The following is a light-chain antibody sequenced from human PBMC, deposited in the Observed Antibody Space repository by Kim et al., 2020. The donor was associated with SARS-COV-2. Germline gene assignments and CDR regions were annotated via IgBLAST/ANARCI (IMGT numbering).Light chain of an antibody. J-gene: IGKJ1*01. CDR3: HQYFTSPWT. CDR2: GPS. CDR1: QSISSSY. Sequence: SPGERATLSCRASQSISSSYFAWYQHKPGQAPRLLISGPSSRATGVPDRFSGSGSETDCTLTISRLEPEDFAVYYCHQYFTSPWTFGQGTRVEIK. V-gene: IGKV3-20*01.